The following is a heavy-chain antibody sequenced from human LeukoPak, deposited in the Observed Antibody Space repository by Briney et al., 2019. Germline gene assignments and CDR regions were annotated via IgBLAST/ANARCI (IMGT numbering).Heavy chain of an antibody. CDR2: IYPGDSDT. Sequence: GESLKISCQGSGYSFTSYWIGWVRPMPGKGLEWMGIIYPGDSDTRYSPSFQGQVTISADKSISTAYLQWSSLKASDTAMYYCARCSGYLYNWFDPWGQGTLVTVSS. CDR3: ARCSGYLYNWFDP. J-gene: IGHJ5*02. D-gene: IGHD3-22*01. CDR1: GYSFTSYW. V-gene: IGHV5-51*01.